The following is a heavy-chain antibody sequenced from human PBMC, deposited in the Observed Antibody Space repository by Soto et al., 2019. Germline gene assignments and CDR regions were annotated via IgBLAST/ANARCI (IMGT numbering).Heavy chain of an antibody. CDR2: IYHSGRT. CDR1: GGSISSSNW. V-gene: IGHV4-4*02. Sequence: PSETLSLTCAVSGGSISSSNWWSWVRQPPGKGLEWIGEIYHSGRTNYNPSLKSRVTISVDKSKNQFSLKLSYVTAADTAVYYCARVGGYSRSWQTGSYDYWGQGTLVTVSS. CDR3: ARVGGYSRSWQTGSYDY. J-gene: IGHJ4*02. D-gene: IGHD6-13*01.